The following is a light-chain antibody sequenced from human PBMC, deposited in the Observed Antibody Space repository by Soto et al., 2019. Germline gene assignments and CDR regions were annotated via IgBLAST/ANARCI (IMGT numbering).Light chain of an antibody. Sequence: EIVMTQSPATLSVSPGERATLSCRASQSVSSNLAWYQQKPGQAPRLLIYGASTRATGIPARFSGSGSGTEFTLTISRLEPEDFAVYYCQYYGGIPLTFGGGTKVEIK. CDR3: QYYGGIPLT. CDR2: GAS. J-gene: IGKJ4*01. V-gene: IGKV3-15*01. CDR1: QSVSSN.